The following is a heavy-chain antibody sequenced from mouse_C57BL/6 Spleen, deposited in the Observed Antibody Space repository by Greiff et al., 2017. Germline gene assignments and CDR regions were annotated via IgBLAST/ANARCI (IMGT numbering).Heavy chain of an antibody. D-gene: IGHD4-1*01. V-gene: IGHV1-80*01. CDR1: GYAFSSYW. Sequence: QVQLQQSGAELVKPGASVKISCKASGYAFSSYWMNWVKQRPGKGLEWIGQIYPGDGDTNYNGKFKGKATLTADKSSSTAYMQLSSLTSEDSAVYFCARSHWDVEDYFDYWGQGTTLTVSS. CDR3: ARSHWDVEDYFDY. J-gene: IGHJ2*01. CDR2: IYPGDGDT.